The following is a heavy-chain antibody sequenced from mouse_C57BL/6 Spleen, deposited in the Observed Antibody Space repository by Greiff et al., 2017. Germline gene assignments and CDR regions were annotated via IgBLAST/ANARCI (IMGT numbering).Heavy chain of an antibody. D-gene: IGHD4-1*01. CDR3: ARELAHYFDD. CDR2: INYDGSST. J-gene: IGHJ2*01. Sequence: EVMLVESEGGLVQPGSSMKLSCTASGFTFSDYYMAWVRQVPEKGLEWVANINYDGSSTYYLDSLKSRFIISRDNAKNILYLQMSSLKSEDTATYYCARELAHYFDDWGQGTTLTVSS. V-gene: IGHV5-16*01. CDR1: GFTFSDYY.